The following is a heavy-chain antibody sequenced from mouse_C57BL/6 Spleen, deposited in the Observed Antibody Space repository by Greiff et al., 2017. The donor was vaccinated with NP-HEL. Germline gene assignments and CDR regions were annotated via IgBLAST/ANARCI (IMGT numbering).Heavy chain of an antibody. CDR1: GFTFSDYG. J-gene: IGHJ1*03. CDR3: ARRSHYWYFDD. Sequence: DVMLVESGGGLVKPGGSLKLSCAASGFTFSDYGMHWVRQAPEKGLEWVAYISSGSSTIYYADTVKGRFTISRDNAKNTLFLQMTSLRSEDTAMYCCARRSHYWYFDDWGTGTTVTVSS. D-gene: IGHD1-1*01. CDR2: ISSGSSTI. V-gene: IGHV5-17*01.